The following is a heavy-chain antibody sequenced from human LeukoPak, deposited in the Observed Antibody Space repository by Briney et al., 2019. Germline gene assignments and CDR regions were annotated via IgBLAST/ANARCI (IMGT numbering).Heavy chain of an antibody. CDR1: GFTFSSYS. J-gene: IGHJ3*02. CDR3: ARTTMELAVAGKKDAFDI. CDR2: ISSSGSYI. V-gene: IGHV3-21*01. D-gene: IGHD6-19*01. Sequence: GGSLRLSCAASGFTFSSYSMNWVRQAPGKGLEWVSSISSSGSYIYYGDSVKGRFTISRDNAKNSLYLQMNSLRAEDTAVYYCARTTMELAVAGKKDAFDIWGQGTMVTVSS.